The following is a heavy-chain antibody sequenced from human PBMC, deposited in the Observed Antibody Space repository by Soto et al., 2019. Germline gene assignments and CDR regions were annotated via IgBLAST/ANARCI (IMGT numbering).Heavy chain of an antibody. CDR3: AKDSYNYDSSGYWYYFDY. V-gene: IGHV4-31*03. CDR2: IYYSGST. J-gene: IGHJ4*02. CDR1: GGSISSSSYY. D-gene: IGHD3-22*01. Sequence: PSETLSLTCTVSGGSISSSSYYWTWIRQHPGKGLEWIGYIYYSGSTYYNPSLKSRVTISVDTSKNQFSLKLSSVTAADTAVYYCAKDSYNYDSSGYWYYFDYWGQGTLVTVSS.